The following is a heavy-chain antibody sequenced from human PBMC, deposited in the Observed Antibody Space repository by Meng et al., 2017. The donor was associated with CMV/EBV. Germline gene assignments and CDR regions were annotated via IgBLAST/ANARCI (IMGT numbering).Heavy chain of an antibody. J-gene: IGHJ6*02. CDR3: TTGVGRFLEWLLFPYGMDV. CDR2: IESDGRTT. D-gene: IGHD3-3*01. Sequence: GGSLRLSCAVSGFTFRSYWMHWVRQVPGKGLVWVSGIESDGRTTRYADSVKGRFTISRDDSKNTLYLQMNSLKTEDTAVYYCTTGVGRFLEWLLFPYGMDVWGQGTTVTVSS. V-gene: IGHV3-74*01. CDR1: GFTFRSYW.